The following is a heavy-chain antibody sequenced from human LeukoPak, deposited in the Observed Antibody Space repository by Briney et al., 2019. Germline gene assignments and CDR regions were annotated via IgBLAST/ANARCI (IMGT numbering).Heavy chain of an antibody. CDR1: GGTFSSYA. CDR2: IIPIFGTA. CDR3: ARDQQQLVLPLLAAFDI. V-gene: IGHV1-69*05. D-gene: IGHD6-13*01. J-gene: IGHJ3*02. Sequence: SVKVSCKASGGTFSSYAISWVRQAPGQGLEWMGGIIPIFGTANYAQKFQGRVTITTDESTSTAYMELSSLRSEDTAVYYCARDQQQLVLPLLAAFDIWGQGTMVTVSS.